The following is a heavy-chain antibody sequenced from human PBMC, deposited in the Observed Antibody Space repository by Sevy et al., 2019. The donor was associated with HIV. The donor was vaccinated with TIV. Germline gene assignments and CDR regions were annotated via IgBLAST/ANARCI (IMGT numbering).Heavy chain of an antibody. Sequence: GGSLRLSCAASGFAFTNYYAMHWVRQAPGKGLEWVALISYDGSDKYYADSVKGRFTISRDNFKNTLYLQMNSLTTEDTAGYYCARSRANYVDDYFFYAMDVWGQGTTVTVSS. CDR3: ARSRANYVDDYFFYAMDV. D-gene: IGHD4-17*01. V-gene: IGHV3-30-3*01. CDR1: GFAFTNYYA. J-gene: IGHJ6*02. CDR2: ISYDGSDK.